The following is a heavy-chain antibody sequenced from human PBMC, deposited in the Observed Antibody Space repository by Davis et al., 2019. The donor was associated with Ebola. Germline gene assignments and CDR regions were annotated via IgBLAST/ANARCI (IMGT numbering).Heavy chain of an antibody. J-gene: IGHJ4*02. CDR1: GYTFTSYD. CDR3: ARGGGSSKRTMGY. V-gene: IGHV1-2*04. Sequence: ASVTVSCKASGYTFTSYDINWVRQAPGQGLEWMGWINPNSGGTNYAQKFQGWVTMTRDTSISTAYMELSRLRSDDTAVYYWARGGGSSKRTMGYWGQGTLVTVSS. D-gene: IGHD1-26*01. CDR2: INPNSGGT.